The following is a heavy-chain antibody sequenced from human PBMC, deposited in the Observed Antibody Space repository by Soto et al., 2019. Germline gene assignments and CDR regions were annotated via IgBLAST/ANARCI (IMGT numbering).Heavy chain of an antibody. D-gene: IGHD6-6*01. CDR1: GFTFSSYA. J-gene: IGHJ4*02. CDR2: ISGSGGST. CDR3: AKAKISSIAARRDY. Sequence: HPGGSLRLSCAASGFTFSSYAMSWVRQAPGKGLEWVSAISGSGGSTYYADSVKGRFTISRDNSKNTLYLQMNSLRAEDTAVYYCAKAKISSIAARRDYWGQGTLVTVSS. V-gene: IGHV3-23*01.